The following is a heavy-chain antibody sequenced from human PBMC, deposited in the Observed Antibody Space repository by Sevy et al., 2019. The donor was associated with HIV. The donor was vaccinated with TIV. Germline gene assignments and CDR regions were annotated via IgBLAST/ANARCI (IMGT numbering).Heavy chain of an antibody. J-gene: IGHJ4*02. CDR1: GYTLTKLS. D-gene: IGHD3-22*01. CDR2: FDPEDGET. Sequence: ASVKVSCKVSGYTLTKLSMHWVRQAPGKGLEWMGRFDPEDGETIFAQKFQGRVTMTEDTSTDTAYMELSSLRSEDTAVDYCAAAREYYEDSSGYLDYWGQGTLVTVSS. CDR3: AAAREYYEDSSGYLDY. V-gene: IGHV1-24*01.